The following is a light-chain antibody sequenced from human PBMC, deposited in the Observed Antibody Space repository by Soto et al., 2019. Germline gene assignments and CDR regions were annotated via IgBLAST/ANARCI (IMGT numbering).Light chain of an antibody. Sequence: EIVLTQSPATLSLSPGERATLSCRASQSLITRYLAWYQQKPGQAPRLVIYAASTRAAGIPDRFSGSGSGTDFTITVSRLEPEDFAVYYCQQYDRSPWTFGQGTKL. CDR3: QQYDRSPWT. V-gene: IGKV3-20*01. J-gene: IGKJ1*01. CDR2: AAS. CDR1: QSLITRY.